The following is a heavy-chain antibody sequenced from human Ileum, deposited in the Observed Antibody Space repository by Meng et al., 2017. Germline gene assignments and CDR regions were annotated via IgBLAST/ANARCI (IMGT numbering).Heavy chain of an antibody. CDR3: AKDGGVGFTDFDY. V-gene: IGHV3-30*04. D-gene: IGHD3-16*01. CDR1: GFTFSSYA. Sequence: QVQLMESGGGVVQPGRSLRLSCSASGFTFSSYAMHWVRQAPGKGLEWVAVISNDGSDKYHADSVKGRFTISKDNSKNTVYLQMNSLRTEDTATYYCAKDGGVGFTDFDYWGQGTLVTVSS. CDR2: ISNDGSDK. J-gene: IGHJ4*02.